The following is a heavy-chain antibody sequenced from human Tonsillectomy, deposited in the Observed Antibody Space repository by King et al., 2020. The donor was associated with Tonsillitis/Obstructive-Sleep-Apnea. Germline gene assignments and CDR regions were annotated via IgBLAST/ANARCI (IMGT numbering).Heavy chain of an antibody. CDR3: IIKKDDYGDYFDY. J-gene: IGHJ4*02. CDR2: IRSKAYGGTT. D-gene: IGHD4-17*01. V-gene: IGHV3-49*04. CDR1: GFTFGDYA. Sequence: VQLVESGGGLVQPGRSLRLSCTASGFTFGDYAMSWVRQAPGKGLEWVGFIRSKAYGGTTEYAASVKGRFTISRDDSKSIAYLQMNSLKTEDTAVYYCIIKKDDYGDYFDYWGQGTLVTVSS.